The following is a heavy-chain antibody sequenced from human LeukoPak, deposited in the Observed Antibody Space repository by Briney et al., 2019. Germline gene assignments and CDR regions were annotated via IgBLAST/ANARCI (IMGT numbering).Heavy chain of an antibody. CDR1: GFSFTSYS. CDR3: ARAQTMFWEFDGFDI. J-gene: IGHJ3*02. Sequence: PGGSLRLSCTASGFSFTSYSMNWVRQAPGKGLEWVATMTRSSAIFYADSVKGRFTISRDNAKNSVYLQMNSPRDEDTAVYSCARAQTMFWEFDGFDIWGRGTKVTVSS. D-gene: IGHD3-10*02. V-gene: IGHV3-48*02. CDR2: MTRSSAI.